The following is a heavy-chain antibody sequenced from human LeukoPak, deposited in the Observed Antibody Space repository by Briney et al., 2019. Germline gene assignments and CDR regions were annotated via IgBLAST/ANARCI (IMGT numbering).Heavy chain of an antibody. V-gene: IGHV3-74*01. CDR2: IASDGNNR. CDR1: GFTFSSYW. CDR3: ARGRPHGNDY. J-gene: IGHJ4*02. D-gene: IGHD4-23*01. Sequence: GSLRLSCAASGFTFSSYWMNWVRQVPGKGLVWVSRIASDGNNRDYADSVKGRFTISRDNAKNTLYLQMNSLRVEDTAVYYCARGRPHGNDYWGQGTLVTVSS.